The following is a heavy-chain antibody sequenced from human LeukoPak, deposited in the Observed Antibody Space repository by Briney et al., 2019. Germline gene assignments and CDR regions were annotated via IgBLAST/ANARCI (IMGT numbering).Heavy chain of an antibody. J-gene: IGHJ5*02. V-gene: IGHV4-34*01. CDR3: ARAPNYSGYDFNWFDP. CDR2: INHSGST. Sequence: PSETLSLTCAVYGGSFSGYYWSWIRQPPGKGLEWIGEINHSGSTNYNPSLKSRATISVDTSKNQFSLKLSSVTAADTAVYYCARAPNYSGYDFNWFDPWGQGTLVTVSS. D-gene: IGHD5-12*01. CDR1: GGSFSGYY.